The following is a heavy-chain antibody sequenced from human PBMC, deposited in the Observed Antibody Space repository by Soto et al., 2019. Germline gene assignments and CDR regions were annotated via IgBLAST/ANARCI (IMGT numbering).Heavy chain of an antibody. J-gene: IGHJ4*02. CDR1: GGSVSSGYHY. V-gene: IGHV4-30-4*01. D-gene: IGHD3-22*01. CDR3: ATESSGSSPLHFDF. CDR2: VYYSGST. Sequence: QVLLEESGPGLVKPSQTLSLTCTVSGGSVSSGYHYWSWIRQPPGKGLEWIGYVYYSGSTYYNPSLGCRVIISIDTSKNQFSLKLNPVTASDAAVYFCATESSGSSPLHFDFWGQGALVSVSS.